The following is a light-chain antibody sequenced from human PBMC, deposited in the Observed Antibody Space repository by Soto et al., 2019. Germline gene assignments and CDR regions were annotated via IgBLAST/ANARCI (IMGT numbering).Light chain of an antibody. CDR1: QTVRNNY. J-gene: IGKJ5*01. CDR2: DAS. V-gene: IGKV3-11*01. Sequence: EIVLTQSPCTLSLSPGERATLSCRASQTVRNNYLAWYQQKPGQAPRLLIHDASSRATGIPARFSGSGSETDFTLTISSLEPEDFAVYYCQQRGSWPPSITFGQGTRLEIK. CDR3: QQRGSWPPSIT.